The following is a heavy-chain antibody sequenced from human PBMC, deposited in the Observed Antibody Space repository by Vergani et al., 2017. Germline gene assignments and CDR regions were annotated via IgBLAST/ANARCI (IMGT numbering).Heavy chain of an antibody. CDR2: INPSGGST. Sequence: VQLVESGGGLVQPGGSLRLSCAASGFTFTSYYMHWVRQAPGQGLEWMGIINPSGGSTSYAQKFQGRVTMTRDTSTSTVYMELSSLRSEDTAVYYCTRDRMTPYYFDYWGQGTLVTVSS. J-gene: IGHJ4*02. CDR3: TRDRMTPYYFDY. D-gene: IGHD2-8*01. V-gene: IGHV1-46*01. CDR1: GFTFTSYY.